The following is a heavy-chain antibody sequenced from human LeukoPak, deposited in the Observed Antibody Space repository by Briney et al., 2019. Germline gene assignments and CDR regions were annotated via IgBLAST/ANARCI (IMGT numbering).Heavy chain of an antibody. CDR2: IYYSGTT. CDR3: ACYYGSGSYNRYYYYMDV. V-gene: IGHV4-39*07. D-gene: IGHD3-10*01. J-gene: IGHJ6*03. CDR1: GGSISSSSYY. Sequence: SETLSLTCTVSGGSISSSSYYWGWIRQPPGKGLEWIGNIYYSGTTYYNPSLKSRVTISVDTSKNQFSLKLSSVTAADTAVYYCACYYGSGSYNRYYYYMDVWGKGTTVTVSS.